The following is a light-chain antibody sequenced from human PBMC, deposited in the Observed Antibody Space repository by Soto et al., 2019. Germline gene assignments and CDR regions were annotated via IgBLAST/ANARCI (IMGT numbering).Light chain of an antibody. J-gene: IGLJ1*01. CDR2: DVS. Sequence: SVLTHPPPVSRVPATAVAISSPGTGRAVGTYNRVSWYQQPPGTAPKLMIYDVSDQPSGVPDRFSGSKSGNTASLTISGLQAEDEADYYCSSYTSSSTYVFGTGTKVTVL. CDR3: SSYTSSSTYV. CDR1: GRAVGTYNR. V-gene: IGLV2-18*02.